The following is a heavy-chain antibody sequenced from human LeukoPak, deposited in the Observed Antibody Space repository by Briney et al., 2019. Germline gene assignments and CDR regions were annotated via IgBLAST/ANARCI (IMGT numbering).Heavy chain of an antibody. CDR1: GGSFSGYY. J-gene: IGHJ4*02. D-gene: IGHD2-21*01. CDR2: IDHSGNT. V-gene: IGHV4-34*01. CDR3: ARHSPGSRGVDY. Sequence: SETLSLTCAVHGGSFSGYYWIWIREPPGKGLEWIGEIDHSGNTQYNPSLKSRVTISIDTSKNQFSLYLTSVTAADTAMYYCARHSPGSRGVDYWGQETLVTVSS.